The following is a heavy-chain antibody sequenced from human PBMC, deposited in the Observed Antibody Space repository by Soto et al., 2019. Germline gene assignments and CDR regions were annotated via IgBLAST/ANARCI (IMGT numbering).Heavy chain of an antibody. CDR3: ARGGGQLAYYYYGMDV. CDR2: IYYSGST. J-gene: IGHJ6*02. D-gene: IGHD6-6*01. V-gene: IGHV4-31*03. Sequence: PSETLSLTCTVSGGSISSGGYYWSWIRQHPGKGLEWIGYIYYSGSTYYNPSLKSRVTISVDTSKNQFSLKLSSVTAADTAVYYCARGGGQLAYYYYGMDVWGQGTTVTVS. CDR1: GGSISSGGYY.